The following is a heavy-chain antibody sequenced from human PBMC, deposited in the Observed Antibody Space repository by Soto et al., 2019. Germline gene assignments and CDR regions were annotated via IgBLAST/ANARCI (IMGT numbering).Heavy chain of an antibody. Sequence: PGGSLRLSCASSGFTFSSYGMHLVRQAPGKGLEWVAVISYDGSNKYYADSVKGRFTISRDNSKNTLYLQMNSLRAEDTAVYYCAKDSSTVNVVVTARPIRYFDYWGQGTLVTVSS. J-gene: IGHJ4*02. CDR1: GFTFSSYG. CDR2: ISYDGSNK. CDR3: AKDSSTVNVVVTARPIRYFDY. V-gene: IGHV3-30*18. D-gene: IGHD2-21*02.